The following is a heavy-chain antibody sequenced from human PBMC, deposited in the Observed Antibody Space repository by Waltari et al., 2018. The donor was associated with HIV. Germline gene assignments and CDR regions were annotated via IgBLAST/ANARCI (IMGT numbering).Heavy chain of an antibody. V-gene: IGHV4-39*01. J-gene: IGHJ2*01. CDR1: GGSVSSRSYF. Sequence: QLQLQESGPGLVKPSETLSLTCTVSGGSVSSRSYFWGWIRQPPGKGLEWIGRIYYTGRATYNPSLKSRVTISVDTSKNQFSLKVTSVTAADTAVYYCARHALRVGAAYWNFDLWGRGTLVTVSS. CDR2: IYYTGRA. D-gene: IGHD1-26*01. CDR3: ARHALRVGAAYWNFDL.